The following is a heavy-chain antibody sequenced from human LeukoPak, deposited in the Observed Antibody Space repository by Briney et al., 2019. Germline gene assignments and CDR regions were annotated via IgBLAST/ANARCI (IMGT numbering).Heavy chain of an antibody. CDR1: GYAFTSYY. CDR2: INPSGGST. Sequence: ASVKVSCKASGYAFTSYYMHWVRQAPGQGLEWMGIINPSGGSTSYAQKFQGRVTMIRDTSTSTVYMELSSLRSEDTAVYYCARVRAAAHLFDYWGQGTLVTVSS. V-gene: IGHV1-46*01. D-gene: IGHD6-13*01. CDR3: ARVRAAAHLFDY. J-gene: IGHJ4*02.